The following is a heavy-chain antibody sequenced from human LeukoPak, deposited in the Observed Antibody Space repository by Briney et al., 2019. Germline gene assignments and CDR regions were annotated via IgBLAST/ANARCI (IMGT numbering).Heavy chain of an antibody. V-gene: IGHV3-66*01. CDR3: TYGDYPLTY. CDR2: LYSNGDT. D-gene: IGHD4-17*01. CDR1: GLTVTNNY. Sequence: GGSLRLSCAASGLTVTNNYWHWVRQPPGKGPEWISILYSNGDTKYADSVKGRFTFSRDNSKNTLYLQMNGLRAEDTAVYFCTYGDYPLTYWGQGTLVTVSS. J-gene: IGHJ4*02.